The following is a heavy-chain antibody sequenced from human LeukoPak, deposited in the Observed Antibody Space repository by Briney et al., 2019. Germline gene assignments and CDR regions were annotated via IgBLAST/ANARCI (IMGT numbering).Heavy chain of an antibody. Sequence: SETLSLTCTVSGGSISSYYWSWIRQPPGKGLEWIGYIYYSGSTNYNRSLRSRVTISLDTSKNQFSLKLSSVTAADTAVYYCARVLSLNWFDPWGQGTLVTVSS. CDR3: ARVLSLNWFDP. J-gene: IGHJ5*02. D-gene: IGHD3-16*02. CDR2: IYYSGST. V-gene: IGHV4-59*01. CDR1: GGSISSYY.